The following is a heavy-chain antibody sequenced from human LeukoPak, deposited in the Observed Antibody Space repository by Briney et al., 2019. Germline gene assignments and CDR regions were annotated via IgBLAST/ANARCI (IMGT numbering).Heavy chain of an antibody. Sequence: SETLSLTCDVQGGSFSGHYWSWIRQPPGKGLEWIGYIYYSGSTNYNPSLKSRVTISVDTSKNQFSLKLSSVTAADTAVYYCARVRREPYYDILTGKTGAFDIWGQGTMVTVSS. J-gene: IGHJ3*02. D-gene: IGHD3-9*01. CDR3: ARVRREPYYDILTGKTGAFDI. CDR2: IYYSGST. CDR1: GGSFSGHY. V-gene: IGHV4-59*11.